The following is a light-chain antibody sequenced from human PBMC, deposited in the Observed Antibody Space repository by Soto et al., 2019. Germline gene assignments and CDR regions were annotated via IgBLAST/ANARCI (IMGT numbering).Light chain of an antibody. V-gene: IGLV1-47*01. CDR1: SSNIGRNY. J-gene: IGLJ2*01. CDR3: ASWDDSLSAYVV. CDR2: RNN. Sequence: QSVLTQASSTSGTPGQRVTISCSGSSSNIGRNYIYWYQQLPGTAPKLLIYRNNQRPSGVPDRFSGSKSGTSASLAISGLRSEDEADYYCASWDDSLSAYVVFGGGTKLTVL.